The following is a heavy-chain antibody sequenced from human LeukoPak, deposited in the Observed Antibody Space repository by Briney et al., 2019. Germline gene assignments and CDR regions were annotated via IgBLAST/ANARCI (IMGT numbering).Heavy chain of an antibody. D-gene: IGHD2-2*02. J-gene: IGHJ3*02. CDR2: IIPIFATT. V-gene: IGHV1-69*05. Sequence: GASVKVSCKASGDSFSYYAIHWVRQAPGQGLEWMGGIIPIFATTNYAQRFQGRVTITTDESTTTAYMELSSLRSEDTAVYYCATASVPGAIEGPFDALDIWGQGTMVTVSS. CDR1: GDSFSYYA. CDR3: ATASVPGAIEGPFDALDI.